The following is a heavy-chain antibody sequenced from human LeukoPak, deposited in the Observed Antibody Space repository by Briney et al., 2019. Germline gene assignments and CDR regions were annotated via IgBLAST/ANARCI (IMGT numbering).Heavy chain of an antibody. CDR1: GYTFTGYY. CDR3: ARDDLYCGGDCSLDV. CDR2: INPNSGGT. J-gene: IGHJ6*02. Sequence: ASVKVSCKASGYTFTGYYMHWVRQAPGQGLEWMGWINPNSGGTNYAQKFQGRVTMTRDTSISTAYMELSRLRSDDTAVYYCARDDLYCGGDCSLDVWGQGTTVTVSS. D-gene: IGHD2-21*02. V-gene: IGHV1-2*02.